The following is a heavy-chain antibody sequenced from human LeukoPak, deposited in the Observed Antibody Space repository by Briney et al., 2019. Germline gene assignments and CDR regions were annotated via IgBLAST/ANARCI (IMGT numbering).Heavy chain of an antibody. CDR2: IYYSGST. CDR3: ARIILRGIFDY. J-gene: IGHJ4*02. Sequence: ASDTLSLTCAVYGGSFSGYYWSWIRQPPGKGLEWIGSIYYSGSTYYDPSLKSRVTISVDTSKNQFSLKLSSVTAADTAVYYCARIILRGIFDYWGQGTLVTVSS. D-gene: IGHD1-14*01. CDR1: GGSFSGYY. V-gene: IGHV4-34*01.